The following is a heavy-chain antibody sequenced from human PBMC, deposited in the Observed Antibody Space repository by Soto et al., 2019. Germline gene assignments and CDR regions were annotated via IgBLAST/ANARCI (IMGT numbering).Heavy chain of an antibody. CDR1: GFTFSSNW. CDR2: INQDGSEK. CDR3: SKSLDY. V-gene: IGHV3-7*01. J-gene: IGHJ4*02. Sequence: PGGSRRRSWPASGFTFSSNWMDWVRQAPGKGLEWVANINQDGSEKNYVDSVKGRFTISRDNAKNSLYLQMSSLTAEDSALYYCSKSLDYWGQGALVTVSS.